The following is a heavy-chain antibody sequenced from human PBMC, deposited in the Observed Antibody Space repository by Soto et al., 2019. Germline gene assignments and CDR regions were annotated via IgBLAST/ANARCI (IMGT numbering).Heavy chain of an antibody. J-gene: IGHJ2*01. CDR3: ARVRLPSYWYFDL. V-gene: IGHV4-59*11. Sequence: QVQLQESGPGLVKPSETLSLTCSVSGGSIDSHYWTWIRQSPGNGLEWIGYVHYTGSTNQNPSLKRRVTQSVDSSKNQFSLKLRSVTAADTAVYYCARVRLPSYWYFDLWGPGTLVTVSS. CDR2: VHYTGST. CDR1: GGSIDSHY. D-gene: IGHD4-17*01.